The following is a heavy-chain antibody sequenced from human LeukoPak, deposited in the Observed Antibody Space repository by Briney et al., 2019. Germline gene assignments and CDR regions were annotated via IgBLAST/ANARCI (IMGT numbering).Heavy chain of an antibody. J-gene: IGHJ4*02. CDR3: ARDTGDGYRGGFDY. Sequence: PSETLSLTCTVSGGSISSYYWSRIRQPPGKGLEWIGYIYYSGSTNHNPSLKSRVTISVDTSKNQFSLKLSSVTAADTAVYYCARDTGDGYRGGFDYWGQGTLVTVSS. CDR2: IYYSGST. D-gene: IGHD5-24*01. CDR1: GGSISSYY. V-gene: IGHV4-59*01.